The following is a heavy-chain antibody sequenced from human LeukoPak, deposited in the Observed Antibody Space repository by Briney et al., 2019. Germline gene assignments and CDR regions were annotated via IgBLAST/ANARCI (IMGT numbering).Heavy chain of an antibody. CDR2: ISGSGSST. CDR1: GFTSSDYY. Sequence: GGSLRLSCAASGFTSSDYYMSWIRQAPGKGLEWISYISGSGSSTYFADSVKGRFTISRDNAKNPLSLQMNSLRAEDTAVYYCARGTGFFDPWGQGTLVTVSS. CDR3: ARGTGFFDP. D-gene: IGHD1-1*01. J-gene: IGHJ5*02. V-gene: IGHV3-11*04.